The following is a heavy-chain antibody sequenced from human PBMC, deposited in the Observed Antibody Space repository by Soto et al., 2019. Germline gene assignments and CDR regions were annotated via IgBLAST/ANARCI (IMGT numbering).Heavy chain of an antibody. Sequence: SETLSLTCTVSGGSISSYYWSWIRQPPGKGLEWIGYMYYSGRTKYNPSLKSGVTISVDTSKNQFSLRLSSVTAADTAVYYCARDCSSSTCADAFDIWGQGTMVTVSS. CDR1: GGSISSYY. V-gene: IGHV4-59*01. J-gene: IGHJ3*02. D-gene: IGHD2-2*01. CDR3: ARDCSSSTCADAFDI. CDR2: MYYSGRT.